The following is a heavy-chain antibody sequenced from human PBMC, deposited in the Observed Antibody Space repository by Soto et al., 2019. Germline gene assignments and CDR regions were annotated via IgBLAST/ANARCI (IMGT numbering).Heavy chain of an antibody. CDR1: GGSISSSSYY. CDR3: ARQRDYGGFEIDY. CDR2: IYYSGST. D-gene: IGHD4-17*01. Sequence: SETLSLTCTVSGGSISSSSYYWGWIRQPPGKGLEWIGSIYYSGSTYYNPSLKSRVTISVDTSKNQFSLKLSSVTAADTAVYYCARQRDYGGFEIDYWGQGTLVTVSS. V-gene: IGHV4-39*01. J-gene: IGHJ4*02.